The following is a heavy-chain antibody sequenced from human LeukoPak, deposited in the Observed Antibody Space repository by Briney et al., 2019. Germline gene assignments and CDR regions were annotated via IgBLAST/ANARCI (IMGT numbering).Heavy chain of an antibody. CDR2: IYPDDSDT. CDR1: GYTFTNFW. D-gene: IGHD2-21*02. Sequence: GESLKISCKVYGYTFTNFWIGWVRQMPGKGLEWMGIIYPDDSDTRYSSSFQGQVTISVDKSISTAYLQWSSLKASDTAMYFCARHSVHTGGDCCLIDFWGQGTLVTVSS. V-gene: IGHV5-51*01. J-gene: IGHJ4*02. CDR3: ARHSVHTGGDCCLIDF.